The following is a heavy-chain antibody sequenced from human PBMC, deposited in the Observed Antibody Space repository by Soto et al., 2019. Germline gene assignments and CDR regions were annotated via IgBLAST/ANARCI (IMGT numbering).Heavy chain of an antibody. CDR3: ARQGSY. J-gene: IGHJ4*02. Sequence: QLQLQESGPGLVKPSETLSLTRNVSGVSISDTSYYWGWIRQPPGKGLEWIGTSYFNGNTFYNPSLKSRLTISVDTSKNQFSLRLTSVTAADTAVYYCARQGSYWGQGTLVAVSS. CDR2: SYFNGNT. V-gene: IGHV4-39*01. CDR1: GVSISDTSYY.